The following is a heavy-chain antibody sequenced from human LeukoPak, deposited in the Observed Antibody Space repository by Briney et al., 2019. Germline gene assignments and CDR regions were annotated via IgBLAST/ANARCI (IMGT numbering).Heavy chain of an antibody. CDR3: ARAGGGLDY. Sequence: ASVKVSCKASGYTFTGYYVHWVRQAPGQGLEWMGWINPNSGGTTCAQKFQGRVTVTRDTSISTAYMELSSLTSDDTAVYYCARAGGGLDYWGQGTLVTVSS. V-gene: IGHV1-2*02. CDR2: INPNSGGT. CDR1: GYTFTGYY. D-gene: IGHD3-16*01. J-gene: IGHJ4*02.